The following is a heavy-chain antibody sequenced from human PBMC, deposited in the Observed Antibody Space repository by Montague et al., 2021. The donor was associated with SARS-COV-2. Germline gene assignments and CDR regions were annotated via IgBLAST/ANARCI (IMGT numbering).Heavy chain of an antibody. Sequence: SETLSLTCTVSAGSISTNSYYWAWIRQPPGKGLEWIGSISNSGSTYFNPSLKSRLTMSVDTSKNHFSLKLSSVTAADTAVYYCARLWDFYGSGSYKNSWFDPWGQGTRVTVSS. CDR2: ISNSGST. CDR3: ARLWDFYGSGSYKNSWFDP. D-gene: IGHD3-10*01. V-gene: IGHV4-39*02. CDR1: AGSISTNSYY. J-gene: IGHJ5*02.